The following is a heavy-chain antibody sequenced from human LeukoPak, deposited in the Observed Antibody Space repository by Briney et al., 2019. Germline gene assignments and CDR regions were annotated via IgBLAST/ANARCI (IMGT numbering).Heavy chain of an antibody. CDR1: GVSISSSSYY. V-gene: IGHV4-39*01. J-gene: IGHJ4*02. CDR3: ASLEYSSSGHDY. Sequence: SETLSLTYSVSGVSISSSSYYWGWIRQPPGKGLEWIGSIYYSGSTYYNPSLKSRVTISVDTSKNQFSLKLSSVTAADTAVYYCASLEYSSSGHDYCGQGTLVTVSS. D-gene: IGHD6-6*01. CDR2: IYYSGST.